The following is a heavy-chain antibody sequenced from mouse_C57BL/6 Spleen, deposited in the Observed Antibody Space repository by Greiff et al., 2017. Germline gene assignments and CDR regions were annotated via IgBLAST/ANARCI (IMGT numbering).Heavy chain of an antibody. CDR3: ARRSFITTVEGYFDY. D-gene: IGHD1-1*01. Sequence: QVQLQQPGAELVKPGASVKMSCKASGYTFTSYWITWVKQRPGQGLEWIGDIYPGSGSTNYNEKFKSKATLTVDTSSSTAYMQLSSLTSEDSAVYYCARRSFITTVEGYFDYWGQSTTLTVSS. CDR2: IYPGSGST. CDR1: GYTFTSYW. J-gene: IGHJ2*01. V-gene: IGHV1-55*01.